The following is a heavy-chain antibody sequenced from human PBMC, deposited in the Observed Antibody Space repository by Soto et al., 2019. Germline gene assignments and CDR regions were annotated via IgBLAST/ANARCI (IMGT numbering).Heavy chain of an antibody. D-gene: IGHD5-12*01. CDR1: GFTFDDYA. CDR2: ISWNSGSI. J-gene: IGHJ4*02. Sequence: EVQLVESGGGLVQPGRSLRLSCAASGFTFDDYAMHWVRQAPGKGLEWVSGISWNSGSIGYADSVKGRFTISRDNAKNSLYLQMNSLRAEDTALYYCAKDEGWGYSKHFDYWGQGTLVTVSS. V-gene: IGHV3-9*01. CDR3: AKDEGWGYSKHFDY.